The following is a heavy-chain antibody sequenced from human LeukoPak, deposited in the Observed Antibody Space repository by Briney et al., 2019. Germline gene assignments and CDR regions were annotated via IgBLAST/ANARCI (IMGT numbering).Heavy chain of an antibody. D-gene: IGHD4-17*01. V-gene: IGHV3-73*01. CDR3: TGQPNYGDYPN. Sequence: GGSLRLSCAASGFTFSGSIMHWVRQASGKGLEWVGRIRNKANSYATAYVESVKGRFTISRDDSKNTVYLQMNSLKTEDTAVYYCTGQPNYGDYPNWGQGTLVTVSS. CDR2: IRNKANSYAT. CDR1: GFTFSGSI. J-gene: IGHJ4*02.